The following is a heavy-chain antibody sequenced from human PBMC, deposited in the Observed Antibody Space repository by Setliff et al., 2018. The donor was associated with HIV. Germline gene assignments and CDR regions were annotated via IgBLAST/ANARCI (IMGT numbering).Heavy chain of an antibody. J-gene: IGHJ6*02. D-gene: IGHD6-13*01. Sequence: PGGSLRLSCAASGFTFSSYSMNWVRQAPGKGLEWVSSISSSSYIYYADSVKGRFTISRDNAKNSLYLQMNSLRAEDTAVYYCARDVSYSSSWSNYYYYGMDVWGQGTTVTVSS. CDR3: ARDVSYSSSWSNYYYYGMDV. CDR1: GFTFSSYS. CDR2: ISSSSYI. V-gene: IGHV3-21*01.